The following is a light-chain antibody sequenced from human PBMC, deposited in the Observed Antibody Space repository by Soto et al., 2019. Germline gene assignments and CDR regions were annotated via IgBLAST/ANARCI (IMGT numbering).Light chain of an antibody. CDR1: QDISNY. CDR2: DAS. J-gene: IGKJ3*01. V-gene: IGKV1-33*01. CDR3: QQYDNLPPFT. Sequence: DIQMTQSPSSLSASVGDRVTITCQASQDISNYLNWYQQKPGKAPKLRIYDASNLETGVPSRFRGSGSGTDFTSTNSSMQQEDVATYYCQQYDNLPPFTFGPGTKVDIK.